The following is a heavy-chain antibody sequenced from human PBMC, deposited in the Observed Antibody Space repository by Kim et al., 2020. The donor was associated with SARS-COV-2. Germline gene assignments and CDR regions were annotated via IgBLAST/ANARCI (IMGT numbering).Heavy chain of an antibody. Sequence: GGSLRLSCTASGFTFGDYAMSWVRQAPGKGLEWVGFIRSKAYGGTTEYAASVKGRFTISRDDSKSIAYLQMNSLKTEDTAVYYCTREHPDRIMITFGGVIADYWGQGTLVTVSS. CDR3: TREHPDRIMITFGGVIADY. D-gene: IGHD3-16*02. V-gene: IGHV3-49*04. J-gene: IGHJ4*02. CDR2: IRSKAYGGTT. CDR1: GFTFGDYA.